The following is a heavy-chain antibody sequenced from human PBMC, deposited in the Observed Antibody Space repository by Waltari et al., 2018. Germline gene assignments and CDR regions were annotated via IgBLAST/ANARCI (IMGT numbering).Heavy chain of an antibody. D-gene: IGHD1-26*01. CDR2: INSGGGST. CDR3: ARDGNYYSGISPYYFDY. Sequence: EVQLVESGGGLAKPGGSLRLSCAASGFSFRYYYMTWVRQAPGKGLEWISGINSGGGSTYYADSVKGRFTISRENAKNTLYLQMDSLRAEDTAVYYCARDGNYYSGISPYYFDYWGQGVLVTVSS. CDR1: GFSFRYYY. V-gene: IGHV3-66*01. J-gene: IGHJ4*02.